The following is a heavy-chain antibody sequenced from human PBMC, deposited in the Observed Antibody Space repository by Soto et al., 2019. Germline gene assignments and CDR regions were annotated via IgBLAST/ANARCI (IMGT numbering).Heavy chain of an antibody. CDR2: INHSGST. V-gene: IGHV4-34*01. CDR1: GGSFSGYY. D-gene: IGHD3-3*01. J-gene: IGHJ4*02. Sequence: SETLSLTCAVYGGSFSGYYWSWIRQPPGKGLEWIGEINHSGSTNYNPSLKSRVTISVDTSKNQFSLKLSSVTAADTAVHYCGRVDYDLWTGYPVDFDYWGQGTLVTVSS. CDR3: GRVDYDLWTGYPVDFDY.